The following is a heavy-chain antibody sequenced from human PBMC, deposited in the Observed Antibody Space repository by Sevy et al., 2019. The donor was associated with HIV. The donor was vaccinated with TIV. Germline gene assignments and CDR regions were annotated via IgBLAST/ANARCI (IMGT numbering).Heavy chain of an antibody. Sequence: ASVKVSCKASGGTISRDGISWVRQAPGQGLEWMGGIISFFDMTNYAQKFQGRVTISADESTSTVYMELSSRRFEDTAGYYCARGGGSGWYYFDSWGQGTLVTVSS. D-gene: IGHD6-19*01. J-gene: IGHJ4*02. V-gene: IGHV1-69*13. CDR1: GGTISRDG. CDR2: IISFFDMT. CDR3: ARGGGSGWYYFDS.